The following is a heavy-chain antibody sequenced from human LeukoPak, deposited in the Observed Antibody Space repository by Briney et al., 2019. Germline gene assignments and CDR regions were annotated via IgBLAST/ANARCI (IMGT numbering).Heavy chain of an antibody. Sequence: SETLSLTCTVSGGSISSYYWSWIRQPPGKGLEWIGYIYYSGSTNYNPSLKSRVTISVGSSKNQFSLKLSSVTAADTAVYYCARDGTVAFDIWGQGTMVTVSS. CDR1: GGSISSYY. CDR2: IYYSGST. V-gene: IGHV4-59*01. D-gene: IGHD3/OR15-3a*01. CDR3: ARDGTVAFDI. J-gene: IGHJ3*02.